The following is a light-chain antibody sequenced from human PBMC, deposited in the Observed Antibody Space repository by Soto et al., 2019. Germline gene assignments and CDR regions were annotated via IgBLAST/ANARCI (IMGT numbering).Light chain of an antibody. Sequence: ELRKSPGTLSLTHGQTATLSCRASQSLSNPYLAWIQQKPGQPPRLLIYGASHWASGISERFGGSGSGSEFTLTISGLEPEDSAVYYCQYYGDSPTFGQVTMV. CDR3: QYYGDSPT. V-gene: IGKV3-20*01. CDR2: GAS. CDR1: QSLSNPY. J-gene: IGKJ1*01.